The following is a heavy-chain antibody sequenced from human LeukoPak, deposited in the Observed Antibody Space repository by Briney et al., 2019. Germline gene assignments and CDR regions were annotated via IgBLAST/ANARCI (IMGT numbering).Heavy chain of an antibody. CDR3: AKDQEGRYYDSSGYPSST. CDR2: ISGSGDST. Sequence: GGSLRLSCAASGFTFSSYAMSWVRQAPGKGLEWVSAISGSGDSTYYADSVKGRFTISRDNSKNTLYLQMNSLRAEDTAVYYCAKDQEGRYYDSSGYPSSTWGQGTLVTVSS. J-gene: IGHJ5*02. D-gene: IGHD3-22*01. CDR1: GFTFSSYA. V-gene: IGHV3-23*01.